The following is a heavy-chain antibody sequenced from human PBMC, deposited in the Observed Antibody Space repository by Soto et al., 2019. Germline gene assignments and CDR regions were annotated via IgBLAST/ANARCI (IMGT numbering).Heavy chain of an antibody. CDR2: ISGSGGST. Sequence: GGSLRLSCAASGFTFSSYARSWVRQAQVKGREWVSAISGSGGSTYYADSVKGRFTISRDNSKNTLYLQMNSLRAEDTAVYYCAKVGPLNDWLNYFDYWGQGTLVTVSS. CDR1: GFTFSSYA. V-gene: IGHV3-23*01. D-gene: IGHD3-9*01. CDR3: AKVGPLNDWLNYFDY. J-gene: IGHJ4*02.